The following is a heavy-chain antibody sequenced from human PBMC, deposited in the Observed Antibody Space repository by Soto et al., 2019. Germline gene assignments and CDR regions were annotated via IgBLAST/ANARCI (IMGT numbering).Heavy chain of an antibody. V-gene: IGHV1-69*13. J-gene: IGHJ6*02. CDR2: IIPIFGTA. D-gene: IGHD3-9*01. CDR3: ARDHGGRYFDWHPGMDV. CDR1: GGTFSSYA. Sequence: SVKVSCKASGGTFSSYAISWVRQAPGQGLEWMGGIIPIFGTANYAQKFQGRVTITADESTSTAYMELSSLRSEDTAVYYCARDHGGRYFDWHPGMDVWGQGTTVTVSS.